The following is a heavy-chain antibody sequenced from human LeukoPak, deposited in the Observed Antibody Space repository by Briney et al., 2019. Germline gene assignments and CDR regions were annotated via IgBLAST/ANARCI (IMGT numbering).Heavy chain of an antibody. CDR2: IYASGKT. V-gene: IGHV4-61*02. Sequence: KSSETLSLTCTVSGDSISRGRYYWSWVRQPAGKELERIGRIYASGKTDYNPYTPSLKSRVAMSLDTSKNQVSLYLTSVTAADTAMHFCARSFSEKFYFESWGQGTLVTVSS. J-gene: IGHJ4*02. CDR1: GDSISRGRYY. D-gene: IGHD1-26*01. CDR3: ARSFSEKFYFES.